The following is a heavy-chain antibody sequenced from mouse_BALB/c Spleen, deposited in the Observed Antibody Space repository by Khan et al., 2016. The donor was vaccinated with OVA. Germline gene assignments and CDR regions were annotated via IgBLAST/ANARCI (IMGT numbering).Heavy chain of an antibody. CDR3: ARRGLRWDFDY. V-gene: IGHV1-7*01. CDR2: INPSTGYT. J-gene: IGHJ2*01. D-gene: IGHD1-1*01. Sequence: QVRLQQSGAELAKPGASVKMSCKASGYTFINYWILWVKQRPGQGLEWIGYINPSTGYTEYNQNFKDKATLTADKSSSTDYMQLSSLTSEDSAVYYCARRGLRWDFDYWGQGTTRTVSS. CDR1: GYTFINYW.